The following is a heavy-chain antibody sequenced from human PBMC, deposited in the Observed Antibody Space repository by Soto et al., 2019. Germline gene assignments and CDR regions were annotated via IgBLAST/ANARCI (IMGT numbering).Heavy chain of an antibody. J-gene: IGHJ4*02. D-gene: IGHD3-9*01. CDR2: ISASGDST. V-gene: IGHV3-23*01. CDR1: GFTLSHGP. Sequence: EVQLLECGGGLVQPGGPPILPCASSGFTLSHGPMNWVRQSPGKGLEWVSSISASGDSTYYPESVKGRFTVSRDNSKNTLYLQIDSLRAEDTAVYYCAKGGSLTGYFTYDYWGQGALVTVSS. CDR3: AKGGSLTGYFTYDY.